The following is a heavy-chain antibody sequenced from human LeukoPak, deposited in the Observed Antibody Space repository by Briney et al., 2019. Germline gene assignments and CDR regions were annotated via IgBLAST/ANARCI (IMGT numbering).Heavy chain of an antibody. Sequence: SETLSLTCNVSGYSISSGYYWGWIRQPPGKGLEWIGYIYYSGSTNYNPSLKSRVTISVDTSKNQFSLKLSSVTAADTAVYYCARRYCSSTSCYRATDAFDIWGQGTMVTVSS. CDR1: GYSISSGYY. D-gene: IGHD2-2*02. CDR3: ARRYCSSTSCYRATDAFDI. CDR2: IYYSGST. J-gene: IGHJ3*02. V-gene: IGHV4-38-2*02.